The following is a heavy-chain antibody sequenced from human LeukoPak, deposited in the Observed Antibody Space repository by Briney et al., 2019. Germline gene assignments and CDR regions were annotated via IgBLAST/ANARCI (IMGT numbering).Heavy chain of an antibody. CDR2: ISYDGSNK. D-gene: IGHD3-22*01. Sequence: GGSLRLSCAASGFTFSSYAMHWVRQAPGKGLEWVAVISYDGSNKYYADSVKGRFTISRDNSKNTLYLQMNSLRAEDTAVYYCARDWYGGYYYDSSGYVGGYMDVWGKGTTVTVSS. CDR3: ARDWYGGYYYDSSGYVGGYMDV. J-gene: IGHJ6*03. V-gene: IGHV3-30*04. CDR1: GFTFSSYA.